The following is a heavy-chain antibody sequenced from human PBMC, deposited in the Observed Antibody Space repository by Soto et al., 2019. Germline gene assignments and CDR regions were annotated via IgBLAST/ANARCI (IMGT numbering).Heavy chain of an antibody. V-gene: IGHV3-23*01. CDR3: AKDALYSSSWYYWFDP. Sequence: GGSLRLSCAASGFTFSSYAMSWVRQAPGKGLEWVSAISGSGGSTYYADSVKGRFTISRDNSKNTLYLQMNSLRAEDTAVYYCAKDALYSSSWYYWFDPLGQGTQVTVSS. D-gene: IGHD6-13*01. CDR1: GFTFSSYA. J-gene: IGHJ5*02. CDR2: ISGSGGST.